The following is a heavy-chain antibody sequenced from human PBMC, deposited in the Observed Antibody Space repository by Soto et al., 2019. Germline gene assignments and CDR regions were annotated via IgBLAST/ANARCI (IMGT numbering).Heavy chain of an antibody. V-gene: IGHV1-69*06. J-gene: IGHJ6*02. D-gene: IGHD5-18*01. CDR1: GGTFNSFA. CDR2: IIPISGTA. CDR3: ARDSRVRYSYGNKYYYYGMDV. Sequence: GGSVKVSFKASGGTFNSFAISWVRQAPGQGVEWMGGIIPISGTANYAQKFQGRVTITADKSTSTAYMELRSLRYEDTAVYYCARDSRVRYSYGNKYYYYGMDVWGQGTTVTVSS.